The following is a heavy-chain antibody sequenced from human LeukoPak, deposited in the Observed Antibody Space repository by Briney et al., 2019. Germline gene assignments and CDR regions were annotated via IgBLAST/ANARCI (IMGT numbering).Heavy chain of an antibody. CDR1: GGSISSYY. D-gene: IGHD5-12*01. J-gene: IGHJ4*02. Sequence: SETLSLTCTVSGGSISSYYWSWIRQPPGKGLEWIGYIYYSGSTNYNPSLKSRVTISVDTSKNQFSLKLSSVTAADTAVYYCARDARDGYNEYWGQGTLVTVSS. CDR3: ARDARDGYNEY. V-gene: IGHV4-59*12. CDR2: IYYSGST.